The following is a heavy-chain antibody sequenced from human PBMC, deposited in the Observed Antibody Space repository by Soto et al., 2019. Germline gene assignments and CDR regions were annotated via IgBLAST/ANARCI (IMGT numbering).Heavy chain of an antibody. CDR3: ARDALFGDGVCYTCPDYYHYMDV. Sequence: PGGSLRLSCAASGFTVSSNYMSWVRQAPGKGLEWVSVIYSGGSTYYADSVKGRFTISRDNSKNTLYLQMNSLRAEDTAVYYCARDALFGDGVCYTCPDYYHYMDVWGKGTTVTVSS. V-gene: IGHV3-66*01. CDR2: IYSGGST. CDR1: GFTVSSNY. D-gene: IGHD2-8*01. J-gene: IGHJ6*03.